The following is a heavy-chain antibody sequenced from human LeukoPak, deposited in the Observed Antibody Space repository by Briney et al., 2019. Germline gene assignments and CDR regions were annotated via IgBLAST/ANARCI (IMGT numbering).Heavy chain of an antibody. V-gene: IGHV3-74*01. D-gene: IGHD6-13*01. CDR3: ARTLYSSNWFDP. J-gene: IGHJ5*02. CDR2: INSDGIST. Sequence: GGSLRLSCAASGFTFSAYWMHWVRQAPGKGLVWVSRINSDGISTSYADSVKGRFTISRDNAKNTLYLQMNSLRAEDTAVYYCARTLYSSNWFDPWGQGTLVTVSS. CDR1: GFTFSAYW.